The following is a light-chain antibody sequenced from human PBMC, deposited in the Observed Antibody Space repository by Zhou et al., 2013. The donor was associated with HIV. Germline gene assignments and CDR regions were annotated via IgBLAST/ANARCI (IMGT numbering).Light chain of an antibody. CDR1: QSVSSY. CDR2: DAS. Sequence: ELVLTQSPGTLSLSPGERATLSCRASQSVSSYLAWYQQKPGQAPRLLIYDASNRATGIPARFSGSGSGTDFTLTISSLEPEDFAVYYCQQRSNWPPSLTFGGGTKVEIK. J-gene: IGKJ4*01. CDR3: QQRSNWPPSLT. V-gene: IGKV3-11*01.